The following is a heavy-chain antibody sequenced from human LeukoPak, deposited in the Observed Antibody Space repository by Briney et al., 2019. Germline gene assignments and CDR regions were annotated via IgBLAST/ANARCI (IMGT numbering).Heavy chain of an antibody. CDR3: ASYGDYYYCYMDV. J-gene: IGHJ6*03. Sequence: PGGSLRLSCAASGFTFSDYYMSWIRQAPGKGLEWVSYISSSGSTIYYADSVKGRFTISRDNAKNSLYLQMNSLRAEDTAVYYCASYGDYYYCYMDVWGKGTTVTVSS. V-gene: IGHV3-11*01. CDR1: GFTFSDYY. D-gene: IGHD4-17*01. CDR2: ISSSGSTI.